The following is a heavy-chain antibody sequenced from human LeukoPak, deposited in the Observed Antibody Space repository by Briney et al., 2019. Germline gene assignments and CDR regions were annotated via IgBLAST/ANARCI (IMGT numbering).Heavy chain of an antibody. CDR2: ISYDRSNK. CDR3: ARERYSSSWQIDPDAFDI. CDR1: GFAFSSYA. J-gene: IGHJ3*02. D-gene: IGHD6-13*01. V-gene: IGHV3-30-3*01. Sequence: PGGSLRLSCAASGFAFSSYAMHWVRQAPGKGLEWVAVISYDRSNKYYADSVKGRFTISRDNSKNTLYLQMNSLRAEDTAVYYCARERYSSSWQIDPDAFDIWGQGTMVTVSS.